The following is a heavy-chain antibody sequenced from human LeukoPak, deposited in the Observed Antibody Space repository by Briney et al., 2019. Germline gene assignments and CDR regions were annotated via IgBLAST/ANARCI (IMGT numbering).Heavy chain of an antibody. CDR1: GGSISSSSYS. Sequence: SETLSLTCTVSGGSISSSSYSWGWIRQPPGKGLEWIGSTYYSGSTYYNPSLKSRVTISVDTSKNQFSLKLSSVTAADTAVYYCARRCYYDSSGLYYFDYWGQGTLVTVSS. CDR3: ARRCYYDSSGLYYFDY. CDR2: TYYSGST. D-gene: IGHD3-22*01. V-gene: IGHV4-39*01. J-gene: IGHJ4*02.